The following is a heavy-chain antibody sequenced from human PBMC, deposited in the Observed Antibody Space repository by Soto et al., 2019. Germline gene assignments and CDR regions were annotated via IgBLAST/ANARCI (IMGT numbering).Heavy chain of an antibody. CDR3: ARTGYYYGSGSYYLDAFDI. CDR2: INAGNGNT. V-gene: IGHV1-3*01. Sequence: GASVKVSCKASGYTFTSYGISWVRQAPGQRLEWMGWINAGNGNTKYSQKFQGRVTITRDTSASTAYMELSSLRSEDTAVYYCARTGYYYGSGSYYLDAFDIWGQGTMVTVSS. J-gene: IGHJ3*02. CDR1: GYTFTSYG. D-gene: IGHD3-10*01.